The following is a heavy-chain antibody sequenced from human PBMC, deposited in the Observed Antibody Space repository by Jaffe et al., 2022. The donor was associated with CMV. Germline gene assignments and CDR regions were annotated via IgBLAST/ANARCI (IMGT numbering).Heavy chain of an antibody. J-gene: IGHJ3*02. V-gene: IGHV3-48*03. Sequence: EVQLVESGGGLVQPGGSLRLSCAASGFTFSSYEMNWVRQAPGKGLEWVSYISSSGSTIYYADSVKGRFTISRDNAKNSLYLQMNSLRAEDTAVYYCARARGDSGAFDIWGQGTMVTVSS. CDR3: ARARGDSGAFDI. CDR2: ISSSGSTI. CDR1: GFTFSSYE. D-gene: IGHD6-13*01.